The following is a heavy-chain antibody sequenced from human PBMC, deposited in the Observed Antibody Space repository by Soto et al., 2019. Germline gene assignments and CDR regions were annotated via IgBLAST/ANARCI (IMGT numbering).Heavy chain of an antibody. V-gene: IGHV4-39*01. D-gene: IGHD3-9*01. CDR2: IYYSGST. CDR3: ARGMDYDILAGNLYGMDV. J-gene: IGHJ6*02. CDR1: GGSISSSSYY. Sequence: QLQLQESGPGLVKPSETLSLTCTVSGGSISSSSYYWGWIRQPPGKGLEWIGSIYYSGSTYYNPSLKSRVPISVDTSKNQFSLKLSSVTAADTAVYYCARGMDYDILAGNLYGMDVWGQGTTVTVSS.